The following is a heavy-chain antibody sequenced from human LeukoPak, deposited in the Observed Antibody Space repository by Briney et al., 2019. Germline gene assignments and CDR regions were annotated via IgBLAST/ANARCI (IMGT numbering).Heavy chain of an antibody. D-gene: IGHD3-16*01. V-gene: IGHV4-59*01. CDR2: IYYSGST. CDR1: GGSTNSYF. Sequence: PSETLSLTCTVSGGSTNSYFWTWLRQPPGKGLECIGYIYYSGSTKYNPSLKSRVTISLDTSKNQFSLNLSSVTAADTAVYYCARDIRGYDYGWFDYWGQGTLVTVSS. J-gene: IGHJ4*02. CDR3: ARDIRGYDYGWFDY.